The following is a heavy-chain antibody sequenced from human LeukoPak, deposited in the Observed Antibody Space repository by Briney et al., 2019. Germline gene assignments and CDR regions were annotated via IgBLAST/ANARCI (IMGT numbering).Heavy chain of an antibody. V-gene: IGHV4-39*01. J-gene: IGHJ6*02. D-gene: IGHD4-23*01. Sequence: SETLSLTCTVSGGSISSSSYYWGWIRQPPGKGLEWIGSIYYSGSTYYNPSLKGRVTISVDTSKNQFSLKLSSVTAADTAVYYCARATVARADYYYGMDVWGQGATVTVSS. CDR1: GGSISSSSYY. CDR3: ARATVARADYYYGMDV. CDR2: IYYSGST.